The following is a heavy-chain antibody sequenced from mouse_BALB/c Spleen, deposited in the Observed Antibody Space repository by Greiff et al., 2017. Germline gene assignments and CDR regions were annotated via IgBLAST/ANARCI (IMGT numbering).Heavy chain of an antibody. CDR3: ARELYGQSLHFDY. J-gene: IGHJ2*01. CDR1: GYAFSSYW. CDR2: IYPGDGDT. Sequence: QVHVKQSGAELVRPGSSVKISCKASGYAFSSYWMNWVKQRPGQGLEWIGQIYPGDGDTNYNGKFKGKATLTADKSSSTAYMQLSSLTSEDSAVYFCARELYGQSLHFDYWGQGTTLTVSS. D-gene: IGHD1-2*01. V-gene: IGHV1-80*01.